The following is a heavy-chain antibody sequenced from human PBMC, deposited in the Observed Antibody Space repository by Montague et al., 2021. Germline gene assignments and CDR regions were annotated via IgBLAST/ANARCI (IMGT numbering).Heavy chain of an antibody. V-gene: IGHV3-74*01. Sequence: SLRLSCAASGFTFSNYWMHWVRQAPGKGLVWVSHIKYDGSRTDYAASVKGRFTISRDNARNTLYLQKNMLRVDDTAVYYCVRGAVAAALDPWGQGTLVTVSS. CDR1: GFTFSNYW. D-gene: IGHD6-25*01. CDR2: IKYDGSRT. J-gene: IGHJ5*02. CDR3: VRGAVAAALDP.